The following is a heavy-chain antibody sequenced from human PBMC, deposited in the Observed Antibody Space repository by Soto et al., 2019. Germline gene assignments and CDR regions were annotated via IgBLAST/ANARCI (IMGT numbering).Heavy chain of an antibody. D-gene: IGHD5-12*01. Sequence: QVQLVESGGGVVQPGRSLRLSCATSGFTFDAYGMHWVLQAPGKGLEWVTFVSYDGIDKFYADSVKGRFLMSRDSSKNTVYLQMNSLTDEETAVYYCAKDDSGYIRRDYYGMDVWGQGTTVIVSS. V-gene: IGHV3-30*18. CDR3: AKDDSGYIRRDYYGMDV. CDR1: GFTFDAYG. J-gene: IGHJ6*02. CDR2: VSYDGIDK.